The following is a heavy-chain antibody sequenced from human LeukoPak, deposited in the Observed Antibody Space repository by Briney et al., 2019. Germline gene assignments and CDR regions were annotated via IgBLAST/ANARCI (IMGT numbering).Heavy chain of an antibody. Sequence: PGGSLRLSCAASGFTFSSYAMSWVRQAPGKGLEWVSGISWNSGSIGYADSVKGRFTISRDNAKNSLYLQMNSLRAEDTALYYCAKDGRSSSWLPPLSWGQGTLVTVSS. V-gene: IGHV3-9*01. CDR2: ISWNSGSI. J-gene: IGHJ4*02. CDR3: AKDGRSSSWLPPLS. CDR1: GFTFSSYA. D-gene: IGHD6-13*01.